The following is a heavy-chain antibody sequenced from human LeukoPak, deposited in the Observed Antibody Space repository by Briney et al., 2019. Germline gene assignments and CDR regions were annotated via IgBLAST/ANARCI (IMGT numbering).Heavy chain of an antibody. V-gene: IGHV4-34*01. J-gene: IGHJ6*03. CDR3: ARLMVSVWVVRGVLRHYMDV. D-gene: IGHD3-10*01. CDR2: INHSGSA. CDR1: GGSFSGYY. Sequence: SETLSLTCAVYGGSFSGYYWSWIRQPPGKGLEWIGEINHSGSANYNPSLKRRVTISVDTSKNQFSLKLSSVTAADTAVYYCARLMVSVWVVRGVLRHYMDVWGKGTTVTISS.